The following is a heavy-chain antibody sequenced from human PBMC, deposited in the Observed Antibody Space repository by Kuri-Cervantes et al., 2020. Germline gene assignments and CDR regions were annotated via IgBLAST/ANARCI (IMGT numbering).Heavy chain of an antibody. V-gene: IGHV1-69*01. CDR3: ARDFAETYYYDSSGDAFDI. J-gene: IGHJ3*02. CDR1: GGTFSSYA. Sequence: SVKVSCKASGGTFSSYAISWVRQAPGQGLEWMGGIIPIFGTANYAQKFQGRVTITADESTSKSYMELSSLRSEDTAVYYCARDFAETYYYDSSGDAFDIWGQGTMVTVSS. D-gene: IGHD3-22*01. CDR2: IIPIFGTA.